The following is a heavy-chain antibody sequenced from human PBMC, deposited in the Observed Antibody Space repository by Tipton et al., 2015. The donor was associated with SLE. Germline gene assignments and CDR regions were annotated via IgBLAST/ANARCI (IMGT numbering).Heavy chain of an antibody. D-gene: IGHD6-19*01. Sequence: TLSLTCTVFGGSIGSSNYYWGWIRQPPGKGLEWIGNIYYSGTTSYNPSLKSRVTISLDTSKNQFSLKLSSLTAADTAVYSCARLGPHSSYSSGWYMDNWGQGMLVTVSS. CDR1: GGSIGSSNYY. CDR2: IYYSGTT. CDR3: ARLGPHSSYSSGWYMDN. V-gene: IGHV4-39*07. J-gene: IGHJ4*02.